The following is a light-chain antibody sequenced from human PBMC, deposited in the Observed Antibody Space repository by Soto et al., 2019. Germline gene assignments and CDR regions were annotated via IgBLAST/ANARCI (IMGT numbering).Light chain of an antibody. CDR3: HQSYSTPPWT. V-gene: IGKV1-39*01. CDR2: AAS. CDR1: QSIVTY. J-gene: IGKJ1*01. Sequence: DIQMTQSPSSLSASVGDRVTITCRASQSIVTYLNWYLQKPGKAPKLLIYAASNLQSGVPSRFSGSGSRTDFTLTISSLQPEDFATYFCHQSYSTPPWTFGQGTKVEIK.